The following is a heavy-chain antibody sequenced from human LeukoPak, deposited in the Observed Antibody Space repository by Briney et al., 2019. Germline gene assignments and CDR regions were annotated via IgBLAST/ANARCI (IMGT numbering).Heavy chain of an antibody. CDR2: IYSSGSN. CDR3: ARGIVADDNRPFDY. D-gene: IGHD6-13*01. J-gene: IGHJ4*02. CDR1: GGSISSYY. V-gene: IGHV4-4*07. Sequence: PSETLSLTCTVSGGSISSYYWSWIGQPAGKGLEWIGRIYSSGSNDYNPSLRSRVTMSVDTSKNQFSLKVRSVTAADTAVYYCARGIVADDNRPFDYWGQGILVTVSS.